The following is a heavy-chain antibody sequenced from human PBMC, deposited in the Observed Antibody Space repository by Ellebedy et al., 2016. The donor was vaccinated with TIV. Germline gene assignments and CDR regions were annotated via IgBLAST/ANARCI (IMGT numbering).Heavy chain of an antibody. V-gene: IGHV3-66*01. CDR1: GITVSTNY. CDR2: IYSGGGT. CDR3: ASRPNGDFHFLDY. Sequence: GESLKISCAASGITVSTNYMSWVRQAQGRGLEWVSIIYSGGGTYYADSVKGRFTISRDNSKNTLYLQMNSLRAEDTAVYYCASRPNGDFHFLDYWGQGTLVTVSS. J-gene: IGHJ4*02. D-gene: IGHD4-17*01.